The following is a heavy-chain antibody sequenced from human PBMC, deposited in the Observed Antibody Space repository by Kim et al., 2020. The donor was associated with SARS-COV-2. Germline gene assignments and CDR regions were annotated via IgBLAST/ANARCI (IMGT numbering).Heavy chain of an antibody. D-gene: IGHD5-18*01. V-gene: IGHV3-53*01. CDR3: ARGDTAIDY. J-gene: IGHJ4*02. CDR2: GGDT. Sequence: GGDTYYADSVKGRITIARDKSKNTVYLQMNSLRVEDTAVYYCARGDTAIDYWGQGTLVTVSS.